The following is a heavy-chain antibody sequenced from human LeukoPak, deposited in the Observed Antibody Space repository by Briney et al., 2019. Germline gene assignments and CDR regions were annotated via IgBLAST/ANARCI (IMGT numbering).Heavy chain of an antibody. D-gene: IGHD3-10*01. J-gene: IGHJ4*02. CDR1: GGSISGYY. V-gene: IGHV4-59*08. CDR2: IHYSGST. CDR3: ARHKDSGTYPLDS. Sequence: PSETLSLTCTVSGGSISGYYWSWIRQPPGKGLEWIAWIHYSGSTKYNPSLESQLSISVDTSKNQFSLKVTSVTAADTAVYYCARHKDSGTYPLDSWGQGTPVTVSS.